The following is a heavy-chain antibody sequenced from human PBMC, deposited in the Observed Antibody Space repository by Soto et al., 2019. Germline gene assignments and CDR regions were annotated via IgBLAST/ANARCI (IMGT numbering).Heavy chain of an antibody. CDR3: QLTRGGLFIMDV. D-gene: IGHD7-27*01. J-gene: IGHJ6*02. CDR2: ISHSGRA. CDR1: GGSISETTW. Sequence: PSETLSLTCTVSGGSISETTWWSWVRQPPGKGLEWIGDISHSGRANYTPSLKSRVTMSVDRSKNQISLILTSVTAADTAVYYCQLTRGGLFIMDVWGQGTTVTVSS. V-gene: IGHV4-4*02.